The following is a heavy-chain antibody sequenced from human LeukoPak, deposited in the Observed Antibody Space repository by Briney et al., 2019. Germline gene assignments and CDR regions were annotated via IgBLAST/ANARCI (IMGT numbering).Heavy chain of an antibody. J-gene: IGHJ6*02. CDR1: GGTFSSYA. CDR3: ARSYGDYDYYYYGMDV. V-gene: IGHV1-69*05. CDR2: IIPIFGTA. Sequence: GSSVKVSCKASGGTFSSYAISWVRQAPGQGLEWMGGIIPIFGTANYAQKFQGRVTITTDESTSTAYMELSSLRSDDTAVYYCARSYGDYDYYYYGMDVWGQGTTVTVSS. D-gene: IGHD4-17*01.